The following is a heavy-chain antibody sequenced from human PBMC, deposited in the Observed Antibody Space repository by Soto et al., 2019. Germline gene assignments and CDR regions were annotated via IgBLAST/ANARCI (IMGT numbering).Heavy chain of an antibody. D-gene: IGHD3-16*02. J-gene: IGHJ4*02. CDR2: ISYDGSNK. CDR3: AKESYVWGSYHIDY. V-gene: IGHV3-30*18. CDR1: GFTFSSYG. Sequence: QVQLVESGGGVVQPGRSLRLSCAASGFTFSSYGMHWVRQAPGKGLEWVAVISYDGSNKYYADSVKGRFTISRDNSKNTLSLQMNSLRTEETAVSYCAKESYVWGSYHIDYWGQGTLVTVSS.